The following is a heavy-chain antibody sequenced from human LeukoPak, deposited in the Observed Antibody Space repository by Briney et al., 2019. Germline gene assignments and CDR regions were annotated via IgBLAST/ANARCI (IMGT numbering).Heavy chain of an antibody. CDR2: IYYSGTT. CDR1: GDSVSSSSYY. CDR3: GGAATGTVGWFDP. Sequence: SETLSLTCTVSGDSVSSSSYYWGWIRQPPGKGLEWIGSIYYSGTTSYNPSLKGRVTISVDTSKNQFSLMLTSVTASDTAVYFCGGAATGTVGWFDPWGQGTLVTVSS. J-gene: IGHJ5*02. D-gene: IGHD6-13*01. V-gene: IGHV4-39*01.